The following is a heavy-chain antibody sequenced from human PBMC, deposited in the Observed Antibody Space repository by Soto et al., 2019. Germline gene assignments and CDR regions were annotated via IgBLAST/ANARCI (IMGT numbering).Heavy chain of an antibody. V-gene: IGHV3-48*01. D-gene: IGHD3-22*01. CDR3: ARDNYDSSGPNVPDTFDI. CDR2: ISSTSANI. CDR1: GFTFSSYR. J-gene: IGHJ3*02. Sequence: GGSLRLSCAASGFTFSSYRMNWVRQAPWKGLEWLSYISSTSANIYYADSVKGRFTISRDNAKNSLFLQMNSLRAEDTAVYYCARDNYDSSGPNVPDTFDIWGQGTMVTVSS.